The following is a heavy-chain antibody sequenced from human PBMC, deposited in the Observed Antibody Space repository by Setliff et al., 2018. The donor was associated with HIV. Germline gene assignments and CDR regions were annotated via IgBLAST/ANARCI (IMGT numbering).Heavy chain of an antibody. CDR2: IKNRPAGGTT. CDR1: GFTFSDVW. Sequence: GGSLRLSCAASGFTFSDVWVNWVRQAPGRGLEWVGRIKNRPAGGTTEYAAPVKGRFTISRDDSKNMAYLQMNSLRDEDTAVYYCASFYGDYGYWGHGTQVTVSS. J-gene: IGHJ4*01. V-gene: IGHV3-15*01. CDR3: ASFYGDYGY. D-gene: IGHD3-10*01.